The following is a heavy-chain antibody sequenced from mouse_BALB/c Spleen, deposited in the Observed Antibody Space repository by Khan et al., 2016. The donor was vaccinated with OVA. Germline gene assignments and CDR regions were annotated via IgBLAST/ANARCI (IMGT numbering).Heavy chain of an antibody. CDR1: GYTFTSYW. CDR3: ANHGNSSAWFTY. D-gene: IGHD2-12*01. V-gene: IGHV1-7*01. Sequence: QVQLKQSGAELAKPGASVKMSCTASGYTFTSYWMHWVKQRPGQGLEWIGYINPSTGYTEYNQRFKDKATLTADKSSSTAYMQLSSLTSEESAVYYCANHGNSSAWFTYWGQGTLVTVSA. CDR2: INPSTGYT. J-gene: IGHJ3*01.